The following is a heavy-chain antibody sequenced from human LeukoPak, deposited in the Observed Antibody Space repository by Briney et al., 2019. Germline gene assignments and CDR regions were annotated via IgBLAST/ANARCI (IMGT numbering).Heavy chain of an antibody. Sequence: ASETLSLTCTVSGGSISSGGYYWSWIRQPPGEGLEWIGYIYHSGSTYYNPSLKSRVTISVDRSKNQFPLKLSSVTAADTAVYYCARVPRSAIVLMVQGAFDIWGQGTMVTVSS. CDR1: GGSISSGGYY. V-gene: IGHV4-30-2*01. D-gene: IGHD2-8*01. CDR2: IYHSGST. CDR3: ARVPRSAIVLMVQGAFDI. J-gene: IGHJ3*02.